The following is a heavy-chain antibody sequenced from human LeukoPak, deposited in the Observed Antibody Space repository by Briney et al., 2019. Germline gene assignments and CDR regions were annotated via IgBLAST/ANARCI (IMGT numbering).Heavy chain of an antibody. J-gene: IGHJ6*02. CDR3: ARVTSSGYYYVAYYYGMDV. CDR2: INAANGNT. CDR1: GFTFTTYT. D-gene: IGHD3-22*01. V-gene: IGHV1-3*01. Sequence: GASVKVSCKTSGFTFTTYTMHWVRQAPGQRLEWMGWINAANGNTQYSQKFQGRVTITRDTSASTAYMELSSLRSEDTAVYYCARVTSSGYYYVAYYYGMDVWGQGTTVTVSS.